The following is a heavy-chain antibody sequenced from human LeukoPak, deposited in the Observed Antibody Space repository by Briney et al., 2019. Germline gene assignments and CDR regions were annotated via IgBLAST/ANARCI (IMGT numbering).Heavy chain of an antibody. Sequence: SETLSLTCAVYGGSFSGYYWSWIRQPPGKGLEWIGEINHSGSTYYNPSLKSRVTISVDTSKDQFSLKLSSVTAADTAVYYCARDRIAAAGTSYYYYMDVWGKGTTVTVSS. CDR3: ARDRIAAAGTSYYYYMDV. CDR1: GGSFSGYY. CDR2: INHSGST. V-gene: IGHV4-34*01. J-gene: IGHJ6*03. D-gene: IGHD6-13*01.